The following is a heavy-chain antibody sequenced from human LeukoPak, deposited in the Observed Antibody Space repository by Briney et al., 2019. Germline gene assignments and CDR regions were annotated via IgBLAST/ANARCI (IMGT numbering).Heavy chain of an antibody. D-gene: IGHD3-3*01. V-gene: IGHV3-23*01. CDR3: SKDSFTIFGVVNYFDY. Sequence: PGGSLRLSCAASGFTFSSYAMSWVRQAPGKGLEWVSAISGSGDCTYYADSVKGRFTVSRDNFKNKLYLQMNSLRAEDTAVYYCSKDSFTIFGVVNYFDYWGQGTLVTVSS. CDR2: ISGSGDCT. J-gene: IGHJ4*02. CDR1: GFTFSSYA.